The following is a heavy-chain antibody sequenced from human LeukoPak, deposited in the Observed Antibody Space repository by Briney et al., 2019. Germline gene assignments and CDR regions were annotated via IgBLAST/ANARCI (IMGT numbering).Heavy chain of an antibody. D-gene: IGHD2-2*01. CDR1: GYTFTSYY. CDR3: ARGVKYQLLLGDNWFDP. CDR2: INPSGGST. J-gene: IGHJ5*02. V-gene: IGHV1-46*01. Sequence: GASVKVSCKASGYTFTSYYMHWVRQAPGQGLEWMGIINPSGGSTSYAQKFQGRVTMTRDTSTSTVYIELSSLRSEDTAVYYCARGVKYQLLLGDNWFDPWGQGTLVTVSS.